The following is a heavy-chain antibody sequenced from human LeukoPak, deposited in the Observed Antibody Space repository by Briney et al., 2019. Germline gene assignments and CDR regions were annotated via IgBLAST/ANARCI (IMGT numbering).Heavy chain of an antibody. CDR3: ARELEGYCSSTNCYADY. J-gene: IGHJ4*02. CDR2: INPNSGGT. Sequence: GASVKVSCKVSGYTFTGYYMHWVRQAPGQGLEWMGWINPNSGGTNYAQKFQGRVTMTRDTSISTAYMELSRLRSDDTAVYYCARELEGYCSSTNCYADYWGQGTLVTVSS. D-gene: IGHD2-2*01. CDR1: GYTFTGYY. V-gene: IGHV1-2*02.